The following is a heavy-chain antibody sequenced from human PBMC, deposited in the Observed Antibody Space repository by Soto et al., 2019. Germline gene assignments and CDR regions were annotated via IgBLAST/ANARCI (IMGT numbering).Heavy chain of an antibody. CDR1: GFTFSSYG. D-gene: IGHD6-19*01. CDR3: ARVVAVAGDAFDI. J-gene: IGHJ3*02. Sequence: GGSLRLSCAASGFTFSSYGMHWVRQAPGKGLEWVAVIWYDGSNKYYADSVKGRFTISGDNSKNTLYLQMNSLRAEDTAVYYCARVVAVAGDAFDIWGQGTMVTV. V-gene: IGHV3-33*01. CDR2: IWYDGSNK.